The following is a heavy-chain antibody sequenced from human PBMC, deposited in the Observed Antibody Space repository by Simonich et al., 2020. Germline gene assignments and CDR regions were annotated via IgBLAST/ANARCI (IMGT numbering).Heavy chain of an antibody. CDR2: IRSSGSTI. CDR1: GFTFSSYE. D-gene: IGHD4-17*01. J-gene: IGHJ4*02. V-gene: IGHV3-48*03. Sequence: EVQLVESGGGLVQPGGSLRLSCAASGFTFSSYEMNWVRQAPGKGVEWVSYIRSSGSTIYYADSVKGRFTISRDNAKNSLYLQMNSLRAEDTAVYCCARHYYGDYYFDYWGQGTLVTVSS. CDR3: ARHYYGDYYFDY.